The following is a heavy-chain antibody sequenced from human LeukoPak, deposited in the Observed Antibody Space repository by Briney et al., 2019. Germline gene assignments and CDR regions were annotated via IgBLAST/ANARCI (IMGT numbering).Heavy chain of an antibody. CDR2: IYYTGTT. D-gene: IGHD2-15*01. CDR3: ARLDCSGGRCWGVDY. CDR1: GGSINNYY. Sequence: SETLSLTCTVSGGSINNYYWSWIRQPPGKGLEWIGYIYYTGTTNYNPSLKSRVTISIDTSMGQFSLKLRSVTAADTAVYYCARLDCSGGRCWGVDYWGQGTLVTVSS. V-gene: IGHV4-59*01. J-gene: IGHJ4*02.